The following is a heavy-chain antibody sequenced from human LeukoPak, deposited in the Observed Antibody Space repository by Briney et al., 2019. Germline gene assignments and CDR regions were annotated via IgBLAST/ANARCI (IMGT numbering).Heavy chain of an antibody. CDR3: ARDFAAAGIFDY. Sequence: GGSLRLSCAASGFTFSSYAMHWVRQAPGKGLEWVALILYDGSNKYYADSMKGRFTISRDNSKNTLYMQMNSLRAEDTAVYYCARDFAAAGIFDYWGQGTLVTVSS. V-gene: IGHV3-30*04. CDR1: GFTFSSYA. D-gene: IGHD6-13*01. CDR2: ILYDGSNK. J-gene: IGHJ4*02.